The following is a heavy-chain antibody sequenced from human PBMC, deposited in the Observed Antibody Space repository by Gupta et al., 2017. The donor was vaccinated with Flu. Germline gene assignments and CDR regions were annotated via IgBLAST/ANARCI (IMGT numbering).Heavy chain of an antibody. J-gene: IGHJ4*02. V-gene: IGHV3-13*01. D-gene: IGHD5-18*01. CDR3: VRGLGADYTAWGYFDY. CDR2: IGTAADT. CDR1: GFTFSSYD. Sequence: EVQLVGSGRGLVQPRGSMRLSCVSSGFTFSSYDMHWVRQSPGKGLEWLSGIGTAADTSYPGSVKCRFTISRDNAKSSLYLHIGNRTVGDTAVYDCVRGLGADYTAWGYFDYWGPGVFVTVSS.